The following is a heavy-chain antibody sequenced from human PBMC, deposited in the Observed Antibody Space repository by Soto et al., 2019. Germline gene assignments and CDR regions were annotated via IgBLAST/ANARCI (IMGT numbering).Heavy chain of an antibody. CDR1: GGSISSGGYY. V-gene: IGHV4-31*03. CDR3: ARGQNPTRSLIPAANNNWFDP. J-gene: IGHJ5*02. D-gene: IGHD2-2*01. CDR2: IYYSGST. Sequence: SETLSLTCTVSGGSISSGGYYWSWIRQHPGKGLEWIGYIYYSGSTYYNPSLKSRVTISVDTSKNQFSLKLSSVTAADTAVYYCARGQNPTRSLIPAANNNWFDPWGQGTLVTVSS.